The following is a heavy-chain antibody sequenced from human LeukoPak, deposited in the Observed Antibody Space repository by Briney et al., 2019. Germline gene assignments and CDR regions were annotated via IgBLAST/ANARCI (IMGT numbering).Heavy chain of an antibody. Sequence: SETLSLTCTVSGGSISSSSYYWGWIRQPPGKGLEWIGSIYYSGSTYYNPSLKSRVTISVDTSKNQFSLKLSSVTAADTAVYHCARATDWNPMASFDYWGQGTLVTVSS. CDR1: GGSISSSSYY. D-gene: IGHD1-1*01. CDR2: IYYSGST. V-gene: IGHV4-39*01. J-gene: IGHJ4*02. CDR3: ARATDWNPMASFDY.